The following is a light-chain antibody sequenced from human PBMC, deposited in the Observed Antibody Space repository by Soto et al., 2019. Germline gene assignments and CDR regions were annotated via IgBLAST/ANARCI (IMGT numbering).Light chain of an antibody. Sequence: DIQMTQSPSSVSASVGDRVTITCRASRDINRWLAWYQQKPGKAPKLLIYTASSLQSGVPSRFIGCGSGTDFTLTLTSLQPEDFATYYCQQATRFPYTLGQGTKLEI. J-gene: IGKJ2*01. CDR3: QQATRFPYT. CDR1: RDINRW. V-gene: IGKV1-12*01. CDR2: TAS.